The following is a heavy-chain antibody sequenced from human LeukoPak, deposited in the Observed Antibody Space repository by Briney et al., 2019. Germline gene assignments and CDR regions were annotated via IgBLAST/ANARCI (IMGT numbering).Heavy chain of an antibody. CDR3: ARLLSGVSADY. Sequence: ASVKVSCKASGYTFTGYYMHGVRQAPGQGPEWMGRINPNRGGTNYAQKFQGRVTMTRDTSISTAYMELSRLRSDDTAVYYCARLLSGVSADYWGQGTLVTVSS. CDR2: INPNRGGT. D-gene: IGHD3-3*01. V-gene: IGHV1-2*06. J-gene: IGHJ4*02. CDR1: GYTFTGYY.